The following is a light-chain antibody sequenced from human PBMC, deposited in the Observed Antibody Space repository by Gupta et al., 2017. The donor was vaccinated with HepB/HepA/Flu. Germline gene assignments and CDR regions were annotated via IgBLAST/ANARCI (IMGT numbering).Light chain of an antibody. CDR3: QQHSSKHPRT. J-gene: IGKJ1*01. V-gene: IGKV3-20*01. CDR1: ESVSSAY. CDR2: GTA. Sequence: EIVLSQSPGTLSLSPGERATLSCRASESVSSAYLAWYQQKPGQAPRHLIYGTASSGVGIPDRLSGSGVGTEVALTISRRLPHDAAVYFCQQHSSKHPRTFGQGTKVEIK.